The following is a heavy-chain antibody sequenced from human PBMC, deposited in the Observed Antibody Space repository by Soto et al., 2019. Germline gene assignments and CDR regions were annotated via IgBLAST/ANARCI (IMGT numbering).Heavy chain of an antibody. CDR3: KADEWLQDAFDF. Sequence: SVKVSCKASGFTFTSSAVQWVRQARGQRLEWIGWIVVGSGNTNYAQKFQERVTITRDMSTSTAYMELSSLRSEDTAVYYCKADEWLQDAFDFWGPGTLVTVSS. CDR1: GFTFTSSA. J-gene: IGHJ3*01. D-gene: IGHD3-3*01. CDR2: IVVGSGNT. V-gene: IGHV1-58*01.